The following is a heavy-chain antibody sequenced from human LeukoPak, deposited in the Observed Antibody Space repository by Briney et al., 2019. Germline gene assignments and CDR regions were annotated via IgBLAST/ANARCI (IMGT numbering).Heavy chain of an antibody. D-gene: IGHD3-10*01. CDR2: INHSGST. J-gene: IGHJ4*02. CDR1: GGSFSGYY. CDR3: ARGPGDYGSGSPLDY. V-gene: IGHV4-34*01. Sequence: PSETLSLTCAVYGGSFSGYYWSWIRQPPGKGLEWIGEINHSGSTNYNPSLKSRVTISVDTSKNQFSLRLSSVTAADTAVYYCARGPGDYGSGSPLDYWGQGTLVTVSS.